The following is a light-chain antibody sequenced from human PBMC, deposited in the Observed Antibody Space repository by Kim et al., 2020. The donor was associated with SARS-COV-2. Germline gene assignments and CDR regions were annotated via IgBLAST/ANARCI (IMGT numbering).Light chain of an antibody. CDR2: DVS. CDR3: SSYTSSSANWV. CDR1: SSDFGGYNY. V-gene: IGLV2-14*03. J-gene: IGLJ3*02. Sequence: QSITISCTKTSSDFGGYNYVSWYQQHPGKAPKHMIYDVSNRPSGVSNRFSGSKSGNTASLTISGLQAEDEADYYCSSYTSSSANWVFGGGTKLTVL.